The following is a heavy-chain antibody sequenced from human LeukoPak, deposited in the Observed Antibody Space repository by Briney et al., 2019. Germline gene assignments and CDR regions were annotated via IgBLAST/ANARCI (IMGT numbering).Heavy chain of an antibody. J-gene: IGHJ6*03. V-gene: IGHV3-53*01. CDR2: IYRGGST. D-gene: IGHD3-10*01. CDR3: ASGSGSYRTPYYYKDV. Sequence: PGGSLRLSCVASGFTVSSNYMSWVRQAPGKGLEWVSVIYRGGSTYYADSVKGRFTISSDNSKNTLYLQMNSLRAEDTAVYYCASGSGSYRTPYYYKDVWGTGTTVTVSS. CDR1: GFTVSSNY.